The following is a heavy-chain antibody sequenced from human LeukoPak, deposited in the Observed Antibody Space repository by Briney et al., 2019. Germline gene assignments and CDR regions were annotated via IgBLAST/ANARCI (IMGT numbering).Heavy chain of an antibody. CDR3: TRRPKEPGFWSGYVDS. CDR2: VFYNGNT. D-gene: IGHD3-3*01. Sequence: PSETLSLTCSVSGAIIKREGFNWAWIRQPPGKGLEYIGSVFYNGNTYYNLSLESRVTISVDTSKNQFSLKLYSVTAADTAVYYCTRRPKEPGFWSGYVDSWGQGTLVTVSS. CDR1: GAIIKREGFN. V-gene: IGHV4-39*01. J-gene: IGHJ4*02.